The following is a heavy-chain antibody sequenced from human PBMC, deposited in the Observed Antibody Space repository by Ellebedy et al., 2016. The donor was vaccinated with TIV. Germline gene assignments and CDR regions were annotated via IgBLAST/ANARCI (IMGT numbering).Heavy chain of an antibody. V-gene: IGHV4-34*01. CDR1: GGSFSGYY. D-gene: IGHD5-24*01. Sequence: GSLRLSCAVYGGSFSGYYWSWIRQPPGKGLEWIGEINHSGSTNYNPSLKSRVTISVDTSKNQFSLKLSSVTAADTAVYYCARGRDGYNYGRYLRYYFDYWGQGTLVTVSS. CDR3: ARGRDGYNYGRYLRYYFDY. J-gene: IGHJ4*02. CDR2: INHSGST.